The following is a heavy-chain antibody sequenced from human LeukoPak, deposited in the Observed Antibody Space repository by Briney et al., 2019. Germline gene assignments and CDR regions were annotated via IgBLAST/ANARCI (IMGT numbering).Heavy chain of an antibody. Sequence: GGALRLSCSASGFTLSTYGMHWGRQAPGKGVEGGALIWYDGSNKFYLDSVKGGFTISRDNSNNTLSLELKSLRVEDTGLYSCVRSTAAALNIFFDMWGQGTMVTVSS. V-gene: IGHV3-33*01. CDR2: IWYDGSNK. CDR3: VRSTAAALNIFFDM. CDR1: GFTLSTYG. D-gene: IGHD6-13*01. J-gene: IGHJ3*02.